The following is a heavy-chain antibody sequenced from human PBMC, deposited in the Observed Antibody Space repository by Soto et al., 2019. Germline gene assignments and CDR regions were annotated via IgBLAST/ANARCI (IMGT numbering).Heavy chain of an antibody. CDR1: GESVSSNSAA. J-gene: IGHJ4*02. Sequence: SQTFSLTCAISGESVSSNSAAWNWIRQSPSRGLEWLGRTYYRSKWYNDYAVSVKSRITINPDTSKNQFSLQLNSVTPEDTAVYYCARAPDTAMVKLFDYWGQGTLVTVSS. V-gene: IGHV6-1*01. CDR3: ARAPDTAMVKLFDY. D-gene: IGHD5-18*01. CDR2: TYYRSKWYN.